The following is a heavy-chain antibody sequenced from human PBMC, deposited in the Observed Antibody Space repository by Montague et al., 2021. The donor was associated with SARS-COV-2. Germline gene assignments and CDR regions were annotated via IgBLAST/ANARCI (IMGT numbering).Heavy chain of an antibody. Sequence: SLRLSCAASGFTFGAYGMHWVRQAPGKGLEWVTVISFDGSHAYYVDSVKGRFTISRDSSKNTLYLQMNSVRAEDTAVYYCARGGRYYDSRGYGDAFDIWGQGTMVTVSS. CDR3: ARGGRYYDSRGYGDAFDI. CDR2: ISFDGSHA. D-gene: IGHD3-22*01. CDR1: GFTFGAYG. V-gene: IGHV3-30*12. J-gene: IGHJ3*02.